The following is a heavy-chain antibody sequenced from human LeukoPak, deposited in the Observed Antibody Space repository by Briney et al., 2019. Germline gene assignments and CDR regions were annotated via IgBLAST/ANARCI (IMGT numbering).Heavy chain of an antibody. D-gene: IGHD3-22*01. CDR1: GYSFTSYW. J-gene: IGHJ3*02. Sequence: GESLKISCKGSGYSFTSYWIGWVRQMPGKGLEWMGIIYPGDSDTRYSPSFQGQVTISADKSISTAYLQWSSLKASDTAMYYCARLANYEISGYYAAFDTWAQGPMATAS. CDR3: ARLANYEISGYYAAFDT. CDR2: IYPGDSDT. V-gene: IGHV5-51*01.